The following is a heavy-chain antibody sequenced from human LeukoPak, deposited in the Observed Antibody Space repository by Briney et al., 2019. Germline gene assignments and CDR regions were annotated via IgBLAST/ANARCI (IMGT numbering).Heavy chain of an antibody. D-gene: IGHD3-22*01. CDR3: ATTGDSSGSWFDP. CDR2: ISYDGSNK. Sequence: GGSLRLSCAASGFTFSSYAMHWVRQAPGKGLEWVAVISYDGSNKYYADSVKGRFTISRDNAKNSLYLQMNSLRAEDTAVYYCATTGDSSGSWFDPWGQGTLVTVSS. CDR1: GFTFSSYA. V-gene: IGHV3-30*04. J-gene: IGHJ5*02.